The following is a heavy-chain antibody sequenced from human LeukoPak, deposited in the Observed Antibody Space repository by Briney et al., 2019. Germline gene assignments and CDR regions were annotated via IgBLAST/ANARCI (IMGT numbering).Heavy chain of an antibody. J-gene: IGHJ6*02. V-gene: IGHV3-13*01. CDR1: GFTFSSYD. D-gene: IGHD4-23*01. CDR3: ARAVYGGNGMDV. CDR2: IGTAGDT. Sequence: RGFLRLSCAASGFTFSSYDMHWVRQATGKGLEWVSAIGTAGDTYYPGSVKGRFTISRENAKNSLYLQMNSLRAGDTAVYYCARAVYGGNGMDVWGQGTTVTVSS.